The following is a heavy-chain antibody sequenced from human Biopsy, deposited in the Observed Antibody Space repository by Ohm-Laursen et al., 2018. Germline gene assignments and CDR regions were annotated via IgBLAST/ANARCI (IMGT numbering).Heavy chain of an antibody. CDR3: ASGDIGGIGLDV. J-gene: IGHJ6*02. V-gene: IGHV1-69*04. CDR1: GDTFTISA. Sequence: GSSVKVSCKPSGDTFTISAISWVRQVPGQGLDWMGRIIPILGTVDYGQNFQGRVTIRADTSTTFLELTSLRYDDTAVYYCASGDIGGIGLDVWGLGTTVTVSS. D-gene: IGHD3-10*01. CDR2: IIPILGTV.